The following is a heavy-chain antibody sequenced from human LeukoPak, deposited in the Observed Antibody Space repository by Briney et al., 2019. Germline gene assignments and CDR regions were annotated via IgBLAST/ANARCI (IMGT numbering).Heavy chain of an antibody. V-gene: IGHV4-39*07. CDR2: IDYSGST. Sequence: SETLSLTCTVSGGPISSSSYYWGWIRQPPGKGLEWIGSIDYSGSTYYDPSLKSRVTISVDTSKNQFSLKLSSVTAADTAVYYCARGSRYYDFWSGYHYYYYYMDVWGKGATVTVSS. CDR1: GGPISSSSYY. J-gene: IGHJ6*03. D-gene: IGHD3-3*01. CDR3: ARGSRYYDFWSGYHYYYYYMDV.